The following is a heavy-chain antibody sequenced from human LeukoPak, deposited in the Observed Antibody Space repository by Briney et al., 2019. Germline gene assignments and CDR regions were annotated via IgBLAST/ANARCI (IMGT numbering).Heavy chain of an antibody. Sequence: GGPLRLSCAASGFTFSSSAMSWVRQAPGKGLEWVSAISNNGGYTYYADSVQGRFTISRDNSKSTLCLQMNSLRAEDTAVYYCAKQLGYCSDGSCYFPYWGQGTLVTVSS. J-gene: IGHJ4*02. V-gene: IGHV3-23*01. CDR1: GFTFSSSA. CDR3: AKQLGYCSDGSCYFPY. CDR2: ISNNGGYT. D-gene: IGHD2-15*01.